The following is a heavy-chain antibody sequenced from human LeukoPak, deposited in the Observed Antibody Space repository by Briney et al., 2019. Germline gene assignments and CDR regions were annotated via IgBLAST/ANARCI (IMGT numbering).Heavy chain of an antibody. CDR3: ARRRSSSWYTPYYYGMDV. Sequence: GGSLRLSCAASGFTFSDYYMSWIRQAPGKGLEWVSYISSSGSTIYYADSVKGRFTISRDNAKNSLYLQMNSLRAEDTAVYYCARRRSSSWYTPYYYGMDVWGQGTTVTVSS. D-gene: IGHD6-13*01. J-gene: IGHJ6*02. CDR2: ISSSGSTI. V-gene: IGHV3-11*01. CDR1: GFTFSDYY.